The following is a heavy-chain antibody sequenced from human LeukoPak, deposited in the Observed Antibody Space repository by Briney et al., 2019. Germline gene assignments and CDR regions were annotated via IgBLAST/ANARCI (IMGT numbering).Heavy chain of an antibody. Sequence: PGGSLRLSCAVSGFTINNYHMNWVRQAPGKGLEWVSKIYAGSTTTSYADSVKGRFTIPRDNAKSSLYLQMDSLRDEDTAVYYCARKRSAMVTYYFDYWGQGTLVTVSS. V-gene: IGHV3-48*02. CDR1: GFTINNYH. D-gene: IGHD5-18*01. CDR3: ARKRSAMVTYYFDY. CDR2: IYAGSTTT. J-gene: IGHJ4*02.